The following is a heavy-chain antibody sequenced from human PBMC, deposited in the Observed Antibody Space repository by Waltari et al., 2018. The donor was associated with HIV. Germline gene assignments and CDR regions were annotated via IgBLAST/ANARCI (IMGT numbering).Heavy chain of an antibody. D-gene: IGHD4-17*01. V-gene: IGHV3-33*01. Sequence: QVQLVESGGGVVQPGRSLRLSCEASGFTFTTYGMHWVRQAPGKGLDWGSLIWQDGSKTYYADSVRGRFTISRDNSKNTLYLHMQSLRAEDTAVYYCARVATVGSSFDALDIWGQGTMVTVSS. J-gene: IGHJ3*02. CDR1: GFTFTTYG. CDR2: IWQDGSKT. CDR3: ARVATVGSSFDALDI.